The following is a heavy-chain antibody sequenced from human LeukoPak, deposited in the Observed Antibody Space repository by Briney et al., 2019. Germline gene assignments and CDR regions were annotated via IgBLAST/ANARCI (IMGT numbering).Heavy chain of an antibody. CDR1: GFTFSSYS. Sequence: KSGGSLRLSCTASGFTFSSYSLNWVRQAPGKGLEWVSSVSTGSNYIYYADSVKGRFTISRDNDKNSLYLQMNSLRVEDTAVYYCARSGSDNDYWGQGTLVTVSS. CDR2: VSTGSNYI. D-gene: IGHD6-25*01. J-gene: IGHJ4*02. CDR3: ARSGSDNDY. V-gene: IGHV3-21*01.